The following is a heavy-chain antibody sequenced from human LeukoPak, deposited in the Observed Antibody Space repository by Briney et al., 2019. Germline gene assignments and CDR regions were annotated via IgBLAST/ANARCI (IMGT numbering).Heavy chain of an antibody. D-gene: IGHD6-13*01. CDR2: IYYSGST. Sequence: SENLSLTCTVSGGSISSSSYYWGWIRQPPGKGLEWIGSIYYSGSTYYNPSLKSRVTISVDTSKNQFSLKLSSVTAADTAVYYCAVRIAAAGDYWGQGTLVTVSS. J-gene: IGHJ4*02. CDR1: GGSISSSSYY. V-gene: IGHV4-39*07. CDR3: AVRIAAAGDY.